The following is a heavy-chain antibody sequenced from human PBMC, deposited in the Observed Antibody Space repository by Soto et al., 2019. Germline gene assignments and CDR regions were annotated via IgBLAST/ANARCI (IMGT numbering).Heavy chain of an antibody. CDR1: GFTFSSYA. Sequence: QVQLVESGGGVVQPGRSLRLSCAASGFTFSSYAMHWVRQAPGKGLEWVAVISYDGSNKYYADSVKGRFTISRDNSKNTLYLQMNSLRAEDTAVYDCARDPRGYSYGNWFDPWGQGTLVTVSS. D-gene: IGHD5-18*01. V-gene: IGHV3-30-3*01. J-gene: IGHJ5*02. CDR3: ARDPRGYSYGNWFDP. CDR2: ISYDGSNK.